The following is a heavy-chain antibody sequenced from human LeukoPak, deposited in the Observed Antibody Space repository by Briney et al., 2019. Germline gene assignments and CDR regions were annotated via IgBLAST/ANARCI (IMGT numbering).Heavy chain of an antibody. CDR1: GGSIRSFY. CDR2: IYYSGST. Sequence: SETLSLTCTVSGGSIRSFYWSWIRQPPGKVLEWMGDIYYSGSTHYNPSLKSRVTISVDTSKKQFSLRLSSVTAADTAVYFCARMVTVATISFEYYFDYWGQGTLVTDSS. J-gene: IGHJ4*02. CDR3: ARMVTVATISFEYYFDY. V-gene: IGHV4-59*01. D-gene: IGHD5-12*01.